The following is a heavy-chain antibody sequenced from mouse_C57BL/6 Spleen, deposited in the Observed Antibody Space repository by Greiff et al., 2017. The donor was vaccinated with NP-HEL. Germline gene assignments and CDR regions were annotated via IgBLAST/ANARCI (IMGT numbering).Heavy chain of an antibody. CDR1: GYTFTSYW. D-gene: IGHD2-1*01. CDR2: IDPSDSET. Sequence: VQLQQPGAELVRPGSSVKLSCKASGYTFTSYWMHWVKQRPIQGLEWIGNIDPSDSETHYNQKFKDKATLTVDKSSSTAYMQLSSLTSEDSAVYYCARSIYGNYWYFDVWGTGTTVTVSS. J-gene: IGHJ1*03. V-gene: IGHV1-52*01. CDR3: ARSIYGNYWYFDV.